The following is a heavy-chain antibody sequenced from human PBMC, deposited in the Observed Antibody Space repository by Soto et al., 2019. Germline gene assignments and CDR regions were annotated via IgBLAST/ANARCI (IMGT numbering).Heavy chain of an antibody. Sequence: GESLKISFAASGLTLSSYAMSWVRQAPVKGLEWVSSISGSGAATYYADSVKGRFTISRDNSKNTLYLQMNSLRAEDTAVYYCAKAPSVYMMLVGPSFEHWGQGTQVAV. V-gene: IGHV3-23*01. CDR2: ISGSGAAT. CDR3: AKAPSVYMMLVGPSFEH. J-gene: IGHJ4*02. D-gene: IGHD3-22*01. CDR1: GLTLSSYA.